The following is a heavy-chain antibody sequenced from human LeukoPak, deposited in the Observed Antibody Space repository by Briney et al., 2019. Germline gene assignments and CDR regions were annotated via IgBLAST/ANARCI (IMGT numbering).Heavy chain of an antibody. CDR2: ISYDGSNK. Sequence: GGSLRLSCAASGFTFSSYGMHWVRQAPGKGLEWVAVISYDGSNKYYADSVKGRFTISRDNSKNTLYLQMNSLRAEDTAVYYCAKSSGYYYFDYWGQGTLVAVSP. CDR1: GFTFSSYG. D-gene: IGHD3-3*01. J-gene: IGHJ4*02. CDR3: AKSSGYYYFDY. V-gene: IGHV3-30*18.